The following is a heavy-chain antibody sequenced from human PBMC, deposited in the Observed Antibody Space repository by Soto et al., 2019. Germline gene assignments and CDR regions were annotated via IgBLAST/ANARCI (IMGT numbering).Heavy chain of an antibody. Sequence: SVKVSCKASGGTFSTYDISWVRQAPGQGLEWMGGIISPLDIEHYSEKVQGRVTITADESTSTFYMELSSLRFEDTAVYYCAHEAGHERGFDPWGQGTLVTVSS. CDR3: AHEAGHERGFDP. J-gene: IGHJ5*02. CDR2: IISPLDIE. V-gene: IGHV1-69*10. CDR1: GGTFSTYD. D-gene: IGHD6-13*01.